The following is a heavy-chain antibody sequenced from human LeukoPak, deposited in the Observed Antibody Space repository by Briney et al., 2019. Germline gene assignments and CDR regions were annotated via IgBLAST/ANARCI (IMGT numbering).Heavy chain of an antibody. CDR1: GFNFDRYT. V-gene: IGHV3-21*01. Sequence: PGGSLRLSCATSGFNFDRYTIHWVRQAPGKGLEWVSSISSSSSYIYYADSVKGRFTISRDNAKNSLYLQMNSLRAEDTAVYYCARVTRYYFDYWGQGTLVTVSS. J-gene: IGHJ4*02. CDR2: ISSSSSYI. D-gene: IGHD3-16*01. CDR3: ARVTRYYFDY.